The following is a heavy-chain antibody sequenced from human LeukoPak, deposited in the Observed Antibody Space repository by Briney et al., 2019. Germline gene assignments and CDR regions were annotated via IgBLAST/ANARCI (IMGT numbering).Heavy chain of an antibody. CDR2: ISGSGGNT. V-gene: IGHV3-23*01. D-gene: IGHD6-19*01. J-gene: IGHJ4*02. CDR1: GFTFSSSA. CDR3: AKSSSGWYVVDY. Sequence: GGSLRLSCAASGFTFSSSAMSWVRQAPGKGLEWVSVISGSGGNTYYADSVKGRFTISRDNSKNTLYLQMNSLRAEDTAVYYCAKSSSGWYVVDYWGQGTLVTVSS.